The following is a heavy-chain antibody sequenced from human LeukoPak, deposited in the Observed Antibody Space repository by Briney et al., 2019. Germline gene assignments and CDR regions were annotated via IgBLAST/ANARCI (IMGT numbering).Heavy chain of an antibody. CDR1: GGTFSSYA. D-gene: IGHD4-11*01. V-gene: IGHV1-69*05. CDR3: ARDRAPMTTVTTSARYYFDY. Sequence: SVKVSCKASGGTFSSYAISWVRQAPGQGLEWMGGIIPIFGTANYAQKFQGRVTITTDESTSTAYMELSSLRSEDTAVYYCARDRAPMTTVTTSARYYFDYWGQGTLVTVSS. CDR2: IIPIFGTA. J-gene: IGHJ4*02.